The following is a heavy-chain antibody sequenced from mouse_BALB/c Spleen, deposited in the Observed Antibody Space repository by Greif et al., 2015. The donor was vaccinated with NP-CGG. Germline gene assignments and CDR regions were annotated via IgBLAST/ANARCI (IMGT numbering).Heavy chain of an antibody. CDR2: IWTGGGT. CDR3: VRRSFYGNYDY. V-gene: IGHV2-9-2*01. J-gene: IGHJ2*01. CDR1: GFSLTSYD. Sequence: VKLVESGPGLVAPSQSLSITCTVSGFSLTSYDISWIRQPPGKGLEWLGVIWTGGGTNYNSAFMSRLSISKDDSKSQVFLKMNSLQTDDTAIYYCVRRSFYGNYDYWGQGTTLTVSS. D-gene: IGHD2-10*01.